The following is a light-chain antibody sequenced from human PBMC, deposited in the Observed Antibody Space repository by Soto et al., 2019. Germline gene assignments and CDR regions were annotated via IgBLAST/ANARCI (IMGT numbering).Light chain of an antibody. Sequence: QSALTQPRSVSGSPGQSGTISCTGTSSDVGGYNYVSWYQQHPGKAPKLMIYDVSQRPSGVPDRFSGSKSGNTASLTISGLQAEDEADYSCCSYAGSYTLVFGGGTQLTVL. CDR2: DVS. CDR1: SSDVGGYNY. V-gene: IGLV2-11*02. J-gene: IGLJ3*02. CDR3: CSYAGSYTLV.